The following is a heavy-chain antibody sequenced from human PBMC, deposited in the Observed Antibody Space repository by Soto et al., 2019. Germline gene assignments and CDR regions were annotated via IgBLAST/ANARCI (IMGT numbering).Heavy chain of an antibody. CDR3: SKELPPYYYGWGRSYLDV. V-gene: IGHV3-23*01. CDR1: GFTFSSYA. J-gene: IGHJ6*03. Sequence: EVQLLESGGGLVQPGGSLRLSCAASGFTFSSYAMSWVRQAPGKGLEWVSTISGSAGSTYYADSVKGRFAISRDNSQNTLYRQMNSLRAEDTAVYYCSKELPPYYYGWGRSYLDVWGKGTTVTVSS. D-gene: IGHD3-10*01. CDR2: ISGSAGST.